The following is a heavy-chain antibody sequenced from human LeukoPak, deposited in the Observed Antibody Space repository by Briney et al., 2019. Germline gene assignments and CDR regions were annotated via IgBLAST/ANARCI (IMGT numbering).Heavy chain of an antibody. D-gene: IGHD6-19*01. V-gene: IGHV3-49*03. Sequence: GGSLRLSCIASGFTFGDYAMSWFRQAPGKGLEWVGFIRIITYGGTTEYAASVKGRFTISRDDSKSIAYLQMNSLKTEDTAVYYCTRFREYSSGWYELRLFDPWGQGTLVTVSS. CDR1: GFTFGDYA. J-gene: IGHJ5*02. CDR2: IRIITYGGTT. CDR3: TRFREYSSGWYELRLFDP.